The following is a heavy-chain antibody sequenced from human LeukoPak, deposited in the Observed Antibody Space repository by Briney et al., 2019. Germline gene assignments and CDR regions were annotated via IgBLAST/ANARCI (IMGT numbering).Heavy chain of an antibody. CDR3: ARDLDYYDISSGTIDY. CDR1: GFSVSRYW. Sequence: GGSLRLSCAASGFSVSRYWVHWVRQAPGKGLVWVSRIYGAGTTTTYAGSVMGRFTISRDNAKNTVYLQMNSLRVEDTAVYYCARDLDYYDISSGTIDYWGQGTLVTVSS. V-gene: IGHV3-74*01. J-gene: IGHJ4*02. D-gene: IGHD3-22*01. CDR2: IYGAGTTT.